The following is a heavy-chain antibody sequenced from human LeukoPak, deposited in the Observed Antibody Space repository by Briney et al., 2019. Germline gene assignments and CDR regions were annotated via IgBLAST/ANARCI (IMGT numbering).Heavy chain of an antibody. Sequence: GASVKVSCKASGYTFTGSYMHWVRQAPGQGLEWMGWSNPNSGGTNYAQKFQGRVTMTRDTSISTAYMELSRLRSDDTAVYYCARDLSPYYYDSSGYYYNYWGQGTLVTVSS. J-gene: IGHJ4*02. D-gene: IGHD3-22*01. V-gene: IGHV1-2*02. CDR3: ARDLSPYYYDSSGYYYNY. CDR1: GYTFTGSY. CDR2: SNPNSGGT.